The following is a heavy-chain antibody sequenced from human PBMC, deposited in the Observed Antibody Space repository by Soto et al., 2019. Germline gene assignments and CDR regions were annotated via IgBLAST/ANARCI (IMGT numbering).Heavy chain of an antibody. D-gene: IGHD4-17*01. CDR1: GGSISSYY. CDR2: IYYSGST. J-gene: IGHJ5*02. Sequence: PSETLSLTCTVSGGSISSYYWSWIRQPPGKGLEWIGYIYYSGSTNYNPSLKSRVTISVDTSKNQFSLKLSSVTAADTAVYYCARRYGDYVRWSDPWGQGTLVTASS. CDR3: ARRYGDYVRWSDP. V-gene: IGHV4-59*08.